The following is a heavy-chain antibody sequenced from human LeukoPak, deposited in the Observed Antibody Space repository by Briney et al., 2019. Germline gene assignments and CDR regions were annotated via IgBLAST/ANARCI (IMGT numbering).Heavy chain of an antibody. J-gene: IGHJ4*02. CDR1: GGSISSSSYY. CDR3: ARYSGSFHNFDS. CDR2: IFYGGST. D-gene: IGHD1-26*01. Sequence: SETLSLTCTVSGGSISSSSYYWGWIRQPPGKGLEWIVNIFYGGSTYCNPSLKSRLSISVHTSMSQFSLKLRSVAAADTAVYYWARYSGSFHNFDSWGQGTLVTVSS. V-gene: IGHV4-39*01.